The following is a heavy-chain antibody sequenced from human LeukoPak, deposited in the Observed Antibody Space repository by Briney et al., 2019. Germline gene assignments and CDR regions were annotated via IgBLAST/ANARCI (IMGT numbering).Heavy chain of an antibody. CDR1: GGTFSSYA. CDR3: ARDDYGDYGVYYYMDV. V-gene: IGHV1-18*01. D-gene: IGHD4-17*01. Sequence: ASVKVSCKASGGTFSSYAISWVRQAPGQGLEWMGWISAYNGNTNYAQKLQGRVTMTTDTSTSTAYMELRSLRSDDTAVYYCARDDYGDYGVYYYMDVWGKGTTVTVSS. J-gene: IGHJ6*03. CDR2: ISAYNGNT.